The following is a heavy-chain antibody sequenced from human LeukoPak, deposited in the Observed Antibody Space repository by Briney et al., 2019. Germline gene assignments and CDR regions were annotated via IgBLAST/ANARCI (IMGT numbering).Heavy chain of an antibody. D-gene: IGHD1-26*01. Sequence: GGSLRVSCAAPGFTFSSYSINWVRQAPGKGLEWVSSITSISSYIYYADSVKGRFTISRDNAKNSLYLQMNSLRAEDTAVYYCARARGVPAYYFDNWGQGTLVTVSS. CDR2: ITSISSYI. V-gene: IGHV3-21*01. J-gene: IGHJ4*02. CDR1: GFTFSSYS. CDR3: ARARGVPAYYFDN.